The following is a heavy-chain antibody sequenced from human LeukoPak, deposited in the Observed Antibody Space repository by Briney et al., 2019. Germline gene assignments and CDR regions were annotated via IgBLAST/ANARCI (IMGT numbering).Heavy chain of an antibody. V-gene: IGHV1-69*06. Sequence: GVSVKVSCKASGGTFSSYAISWVRQAPGQGLEWMGGIIPIFGTANYAQKFQGRVSITADKSTSTAYMELSSLRSEDTAVYYCASSTVVTATNGNWFDPWGQGTLVTVSS. CDR1: GGTFSSYA. D-gene: IGHD2-21*02. CDR3: ASSTVVTATNGNWFDP. CDR2: IIPIFGTA. J-gene: IGHJ5*02.